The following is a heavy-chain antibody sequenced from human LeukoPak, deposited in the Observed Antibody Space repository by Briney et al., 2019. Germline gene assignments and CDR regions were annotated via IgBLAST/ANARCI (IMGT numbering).Heavy chain of an antibody. CDR2: ISSGGDT. CDR1: GFTFSNYA. Sequence: GGYLRLSCAASGFTFSNYAMSWVRQAPGRVLEWVLGISSGGDTQYADSVKGRFTNSRDNSKNTLYLQMNSLRAEDTAVYYCATGRAGTGGDYWGQGTLVTVSS. D-gene: IGHD6-19*01. V-gene: IGHV3-23*01. J-gene: IGHJ4*02. CDR3: ATGRAGTGGDY.